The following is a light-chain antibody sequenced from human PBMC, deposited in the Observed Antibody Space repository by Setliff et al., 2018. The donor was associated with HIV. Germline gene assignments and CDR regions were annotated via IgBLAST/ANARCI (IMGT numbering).Light chain of an antibody. V-gene: IGLV2-14*02. Sequence: QSALTQPASVSGSPGQSITISCSGTSSDVGSYNLVSWYQQYPAKAPKLMIYDVSARPSGVSTRFSGSKSGNTASLTISGLQAEDEADYYCSSYTSNNARVFGTGTKVTVL. CDR2: DVS. CDR3: SSYTSNNARV. J-gene: IGLJ1*01. CDR1: SSDVGSYNL.